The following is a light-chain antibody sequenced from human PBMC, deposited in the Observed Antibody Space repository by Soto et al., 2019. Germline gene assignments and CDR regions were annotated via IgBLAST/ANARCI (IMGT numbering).Light chain of an antibody. CDR2: KAS. V-gene: IGKV1-5*03. CDR1: QSISNS. CDR3: QQYASCWT. J-gene: IGKJ1*01. Sequence: DIEMTQSPSTLSASVGDRVTITCRATQSISNSLAWYQQKPEKAPNLLIYKASSLETGVPSTFSGSGSGTEFTLTSTSLPPDDSATYYCQQYASCWTFGQGTKVEIK.